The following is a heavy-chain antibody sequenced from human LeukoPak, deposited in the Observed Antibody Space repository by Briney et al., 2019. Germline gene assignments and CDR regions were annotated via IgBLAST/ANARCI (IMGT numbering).Heavy chain of an antibody. J-gene: IGHJ4*02. D-gene: IGHD2-21*01. V-gene: IGHV3-7*01. CDR1: GFTISSYW. CDR2: IEDDGSEK. Sequence: GGSLRLSCTTSGFTISSYWMSWVRQAPGKGLEWVANIEDDGSEKYYVDSVKGRLTISRDNAKNSLYLQMNSLRAEDTAVYYCATGLFHFDYWGQGTLVTVSS. CDR3: ATGLFHFDY.